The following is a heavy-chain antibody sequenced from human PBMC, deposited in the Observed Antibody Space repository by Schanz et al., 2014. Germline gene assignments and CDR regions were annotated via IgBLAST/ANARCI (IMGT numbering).Heavy chain of an antibody. D-gene: IGHD5-18*01. Sequence: QVQLVESGGGLVKPGGSLRLSCAASGLTFSDYYMSWIRQAPGKGLEWVSYISDSGDSTHYADSVKGRFAISRDNAKNTFYLHMNSLRNEDTAVYFCAKDRGDGYSNGIFQYWGLGTLVTVSS. J-gene: IGHJ4*02. CDR3: AKDRGDGYSNGIFQY. CDR2: ISDSGDST. CDR1: GLTFSDYY. V-gene: IGHV3-11*06.